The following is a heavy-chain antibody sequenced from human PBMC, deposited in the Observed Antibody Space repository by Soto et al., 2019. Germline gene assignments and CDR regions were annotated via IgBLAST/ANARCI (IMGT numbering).Heavy chain of an antibody. J-gene: IGHJ3*02. CDR1: GYPVTAYY. CDR3: ARGGGVGVAGSAAFDM. Sequence: QLHLVQSGAVVKKPGASVTVSCSASGYPVTAYYMHWVRQAPGRGLEWMGGINPATGAAKYTQTFQGRVTMTRYTSTSTVFRELSGLTSEDTAVFYCARGGGVGVAGSAAFDMWGQGTLVTVSS. CDR2: INPATGAA. V-gene: IGHV1-2*02. D-gene: IGHD3-3*01.